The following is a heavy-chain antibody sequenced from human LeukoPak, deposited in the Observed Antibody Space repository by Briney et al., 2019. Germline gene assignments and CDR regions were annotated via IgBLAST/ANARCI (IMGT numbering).Heavy chain of an antibody. V-gene: IGHV4-34*01. CDR1: GGSFSGYY. Sequence: EPSETLSLTCAVYGGSFSGYYWSWIRQPPGKGLEWIGEINHSGSTNYNPSLKSRVTISVDTSKNQFSLKLSSVTAADTAVYYCARSLMTTVTRRVYWYFDLWGRGTLVTVSS. J-gene: IGHJ2*01. CDR2: INHSGST. D-gene: IGHD4-17*01. CDR3: ARSLMTTVTRRVYWYFDL.